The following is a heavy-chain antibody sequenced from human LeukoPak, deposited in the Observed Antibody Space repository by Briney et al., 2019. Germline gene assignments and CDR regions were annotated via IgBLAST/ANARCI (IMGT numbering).Heavy chain of an antibody. CDR1: GYSSTNYG. Sequence: ASVKVSCKASGYSSTNYGISWVRQAPGQGLEWMGWISAYNGNTNYAQKLQGRVTMTTDTSTGTAYMELRSLRSDDTAVYYCARLIEMATIFSDDWGQGTLVTVSS. D-gene: IGHD5-24*01. CDR2: ISAYNGNT. J-gene: IGHJ4*02. CDR3: ARLIEMATIFSDD. V-gene: IGHV1-18*01.